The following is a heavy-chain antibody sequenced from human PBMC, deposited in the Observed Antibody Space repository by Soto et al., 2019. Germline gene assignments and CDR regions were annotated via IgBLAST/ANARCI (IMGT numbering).Heavy chain of an antibody. Sequence: EVQLVESGGGLVKPGGSLRLSCGASGFTFSSHSMNWVRQAPGKGLEWVSSISSSGVYIYYADSVQGRFSISRDNAKHSLFLQMNSVRAEDTAVYFCARVASCGGECYRACQDLWGQGAQVTVSS. CDR2: ISSSGVYI. CDR3: ARVASCGGECYRACQDL. V-gene: IGHV3-21*01. J-gene: IGHJ5*02. CDR1: GFTFSSHS. D-gene: IGHD2-21*01.